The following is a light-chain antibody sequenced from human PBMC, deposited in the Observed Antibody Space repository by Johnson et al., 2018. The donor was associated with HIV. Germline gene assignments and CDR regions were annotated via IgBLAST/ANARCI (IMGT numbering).Light chain of an antibody. Sequence: HSVLTQPPSVSAAPGQKVTISCSGSSSNIGNNYVSWYQQLPGTAPKLLIYENNKRPSGIPDRFSASKSGTSATLGITDLQTGDEADYYCGTWDSSLGVFGTGTKVTVL. CDR1: SSNIGNNY. J-gene: IGLJ1*01. CDR2: ENN. CDR3: GTWDSSLGV. V-gene: IGLV1-51*02.